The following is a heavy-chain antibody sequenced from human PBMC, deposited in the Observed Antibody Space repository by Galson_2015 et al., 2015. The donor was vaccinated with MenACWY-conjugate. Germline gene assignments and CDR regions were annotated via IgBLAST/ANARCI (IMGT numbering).Heavy chain of an antibody. Sequence: SVKVSCKASGYTFTGYFMHWVRQAPGQGPEWMGWINPKNGDTKFAQNFQGWVTLTRDTPISTAYMEVSRLRSDDTAVYYCAREFSYWGQGTLVTVSS. CDR3: AREFSY. CDR1: GYTFTGYF. CDR2: INPKNGDT. D-gene: IGHD2/OR15-2a*01. J-gene: IGHJ4*02. V-gene: IGHV1-2*04.